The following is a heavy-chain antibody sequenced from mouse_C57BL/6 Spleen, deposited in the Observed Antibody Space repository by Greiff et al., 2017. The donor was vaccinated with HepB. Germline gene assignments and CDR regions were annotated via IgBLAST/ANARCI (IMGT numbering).Heavy chain of an antibody. CDR1: GYTFTSYW. D-gene: IGHD1-1*01. J-gene: IGHJ3*01. CDR3: AREGVLHLSWFAY. Sequence: QVQLQQPGAELVKPGASVKLSCKASGYTFTSYWMHWVKQRPGQGLEWIGMIHPNSGSTNYNEKFKSKATLTVDKSSSTAYMQLSSLTSEDSAVYCCAREGVLHLSWFAYWGQVTLVTVSA. V-gene: IGHV1-64*01. CDR2: IHPNSGST.